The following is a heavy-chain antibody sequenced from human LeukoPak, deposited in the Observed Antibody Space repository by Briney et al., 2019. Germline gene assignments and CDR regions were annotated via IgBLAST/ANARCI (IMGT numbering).Heavy chain of an antibody. V-gene: IGHV3-30-3*01. CDR1: GFTFSSYA. J-gene: IGHJ4*02. Sequence: GGSLRLSCAASGFTFSSYALHWVRQPPGKGLEWVAVVSYDGYHRYYADSVKGRFTISRDTSKDTLYLQMNSLRPEDTAVFYCARDLSYYDNSGYYSASDYWGQGTLVTVSS. CDR3: ARDLSYYDNSGYYSASDY. CDR2: VSYDGYHR. D-gene: IGHD3-22*01.